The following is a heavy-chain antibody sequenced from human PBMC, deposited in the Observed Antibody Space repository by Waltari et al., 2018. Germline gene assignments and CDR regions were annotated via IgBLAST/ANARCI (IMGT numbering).Heavy chain of an antibody. D-gene: IGHD5-12*01. CDR2: INPNSGGT. J-gene: IGHJ6*03. V-gene: IGHV1-2*02. CDR1: GYTFTGYY. CDR3: AHPLYSGYGQGGYYYMDV. Sequence: QVQLVQSGAEVKKPGASVKVSCKASGYTFTGYYMHWVRQAPGQGLEWMGWINPNSGGTNYAQKFQGRVTMTRDTSISTAYMELSRLRSDDTAVYYCAHPLYSGYGQGGYYYMDVWGKGTTVTVSS.